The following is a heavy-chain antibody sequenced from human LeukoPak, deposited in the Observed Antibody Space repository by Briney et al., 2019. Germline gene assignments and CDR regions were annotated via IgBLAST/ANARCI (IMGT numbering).Heavy chain of an antibody. Sequence: KPGGSLRLSCAASGFTFSSYAMSWVRQAPGKGLGWVSSISSSSSYIYYADSVKGRFTIARDNAKNSLYLQMNRLRAEDTAVYYCAIHRAVLPTGKGIVGTILGDWGQGTLVTVSS. CDR2: ISSSSSYI. D-gene: IGHD5-12*01. CDR3: AIHRAVLPTGKGIVGTILGD. CDR1: GFTFSSYA. J-gene: IGHJ4*02. V-gene: IGHV3-21*01.